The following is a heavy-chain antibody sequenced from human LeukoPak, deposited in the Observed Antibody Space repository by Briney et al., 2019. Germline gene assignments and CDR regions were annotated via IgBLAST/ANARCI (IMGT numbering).Heavy chain of an antibody. Sequence: SETLSLTCAVYGGSFSGYHWIWIRQSPGKGLEWIGDINPSGSTYYNPSLKSRLTISGDTSKNQFSLNLRSVTAADTAVYYCARGRHDITMIVVVMTSVFYYLDVWGKGTTVTVS. CDR1: GGSFSGYH. CDR2: INPSGST. CDR3: ARGRHDITMIVVVMTSVFYYLDV. D-gene: IGHD3-22*01. J-gene: IGHJ6*03. V-gene: IGHV4-34*01.